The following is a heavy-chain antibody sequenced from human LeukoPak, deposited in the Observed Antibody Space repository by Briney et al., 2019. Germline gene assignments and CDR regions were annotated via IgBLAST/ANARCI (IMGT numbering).Heavy chain of an antibody. V-gene: IGHV3-33*01. CDR3: ARVYQRTYYYDSSGSDAFDI. CDR2: IWYDGSNK. Sequence: GTPLRLSCAASGFTFSDYGIHWVRQAPGKGLEWVAVIWYDGSNKYYADSVKGRFTISRDNSKNTLYLQMNSLRAEDTAVYYCARVYQRTYYYDSSGSDAFDIWGQGTMVTVSS. D-gene: IGHD3-22*01. J-gene: IGHJ3*02. CDR1: GFTFSDYG.